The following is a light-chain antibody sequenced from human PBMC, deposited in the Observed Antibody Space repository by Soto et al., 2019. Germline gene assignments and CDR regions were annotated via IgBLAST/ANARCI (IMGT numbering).Light chain of an antibody. CDR1: QSISSW. CDR3: QQYNRYSPLT. Sequence: DIPRTQSPSSLSASVGDRVTITCRASQSISSWLAWYQQKPGKAPKLLIFDAFSLESGVPSRFSGSRSGTEFTLTIISLQTDDYATYYRQQYNRYSPLTFGGGTKVEIK. V-gene: IGKV1-5*01. CDR2: DAF. J-gene: IGKJ4*01.